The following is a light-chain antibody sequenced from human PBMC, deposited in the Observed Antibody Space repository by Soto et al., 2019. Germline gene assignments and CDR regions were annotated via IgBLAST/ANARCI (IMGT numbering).Light chain of an antibody. CDR2: GVS. CDR1: QIVSQSVTTN. Sequence: EIVMMQFPATLSVSPGERVTLSCRASQIVSQSVTTNLAWYQQKPGQAPRLLIYGVSSRASGIPDRFFGSGSGTDFTLTINRLEPEDFAVYYCQQYANSPITFGQGTRLEIK. J-gene: IGKJ5*01. CDR3: QQYANSPIT. V-gene: IGKV3-20*01.